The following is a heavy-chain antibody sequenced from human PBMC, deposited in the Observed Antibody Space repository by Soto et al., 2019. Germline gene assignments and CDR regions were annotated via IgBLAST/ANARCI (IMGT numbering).Heavy chain of an antibody. CDR2: ISAYNGNT. CDR3: ARDHGEWLYQDYYYYYGMDV. J-gene: IGHJ6*02. V-gene: IGHV1-18*01. D-gene: IGHD3-3*01. Sequence: GASVKVSCKASGYTFTSYGISWVLQAPGQGLEWMGWISAYNGNTNYAQKLQGRVTMTTDTSTSTAYMELRSLRSGDTAVYYCARDHGEWLYQDYYYYYGMDVWGQGTTVTV. CDR1: GYTFTSYG.